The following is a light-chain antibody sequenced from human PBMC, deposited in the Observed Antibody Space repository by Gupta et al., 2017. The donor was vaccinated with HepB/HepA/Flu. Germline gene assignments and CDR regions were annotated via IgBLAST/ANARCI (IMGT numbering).Light chain of an antibody. CDR2: AAS. V-gene: IGKV1-6*01. CDR3: GQEDSSPRT. Sequence: AIQMTQSPSSLSASVGDRVTITSRSTQAIKKDLARSPDEPGKVPKLLIFAASSSHPGVRSRYSNNGSARDLSLTISSMQPAAFATYYSGQEDSSPRTFGEGTKVQVK. J-gene: IGKJ1*01. CDR1: QAIKKD.